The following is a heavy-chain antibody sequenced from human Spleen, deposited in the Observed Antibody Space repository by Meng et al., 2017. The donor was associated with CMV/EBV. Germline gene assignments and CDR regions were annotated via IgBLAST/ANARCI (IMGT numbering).Heavy chain of an antibody. Sequence: SETLSLTCTVSGASVSSASSYWSWIRQPPGKGLEWIGYIYYSGNINYNPSLKSRVTISVDKSKNQFSLKLTSVTAADTAVYYCARDRIGYYDILTGDSDLYGMDVWGQGTTVTVSS. CDR3: ARDRIGYYDILTGDSDLYGMDV. V-gene: IGHV4-61*01. CDR1: GASVSSASSY. D-gene: IGHD3-9*01. J-gene: IGHJ6*02. CDR2: IYYSGNI.